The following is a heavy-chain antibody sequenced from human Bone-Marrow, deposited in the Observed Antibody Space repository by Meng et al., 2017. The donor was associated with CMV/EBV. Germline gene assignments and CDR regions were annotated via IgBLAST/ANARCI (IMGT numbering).Heavy chain of an antibody. Sequence: GESLKISCAASGFTFSSYWMSWVRQAPGKGLEWVANIKQDGSEKYYVDSVKGRFTISRDNAKNTLYLQMNSLRAEDTAVYYCAKSGQLKAGDYFDYWGQGTLVTVSS. V-gene: IGHV3-7*01. CDR3: AKSGQLKAGDYFDY. D-gene: IGHD5-18*01. CDR2: IKQDGSEK. J-gene: IGHJ4*02. CDR1: GFTFSSYW.